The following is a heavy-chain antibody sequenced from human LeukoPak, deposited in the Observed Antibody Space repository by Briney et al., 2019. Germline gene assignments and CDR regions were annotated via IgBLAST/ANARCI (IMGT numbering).Heavy chain of an antibody. J-gene: IGHJ6*03. CDR1: GYSISSGYY. V-gene: IGHV4-38-2*02. CDR2: IYHSGST. CDR3: ARGPEGYCSSTSCYYYYYYMDV. D-gene: IGHD2-2*01. Sequence: SSETLSLTCTVSGYSISSGYYWGWIRQPPGKGLEGIGGIYHSGSTYYNPSLKSRGTISVDRSKNQLSLKLSSVTAADTDVYYCARGPEGYCSSTSCYYYYYYMDVWGKGTTVTVSS.